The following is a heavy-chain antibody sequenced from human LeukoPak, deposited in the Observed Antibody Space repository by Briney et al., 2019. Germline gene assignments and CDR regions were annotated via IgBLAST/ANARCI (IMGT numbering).Heavy chain of an antibody. CDR1: GYTFTGYY. D-gene: IGHD5-18*01. CDR2: INPNSGGT. V-gene: IGHV1-2*02. CDR3: ASPYSYGYRHYYYYYGMDV. Sequence: GASVKVSCKASGYTFTGYYMHWVRQAPGQGLEWMGWINPNSGGTNYAQKFQGRVTMTRDTSISTAYMELSRLRSDDTAVYYCASPYSYGYRHYYYYYGMDVWGQGTTVTVSS. J-gene: IGHJ6*02.